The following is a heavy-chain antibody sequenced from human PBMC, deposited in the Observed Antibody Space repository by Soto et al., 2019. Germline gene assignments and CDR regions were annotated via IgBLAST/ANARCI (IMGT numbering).Heavy chain of an antibody. CDR1: GGSISSGGYY. D-gene: IGHD3-10*01. CDR3: ARARATVVTPGEISFDI. Sequence: QVQLQESGPGLVKPSQTLSLTCTVSGGSISSGGYYWSWIRQHPGKGLEWIGYIYYSGSTSYNPSLKSRVTISVDTSKNQFSLKLSSVTAADTAVYYCARARATVVTPGEISFDIWGQGTMVTVSS. V-gene: IGHV4-31*03. J-gene: IGHJ3*02. CDR2: IYYSGST.